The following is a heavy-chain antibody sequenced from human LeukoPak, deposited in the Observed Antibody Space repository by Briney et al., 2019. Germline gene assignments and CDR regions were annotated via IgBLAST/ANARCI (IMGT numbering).Heavy chain of an antibody. J-gene: IGHJ6*02. CDR3: ASLGYSGYDISDPYYYYYGMDV. Sequence: APVKVSCKASGYTFTGYYMHWVRQAPGQGLEWMGWINPNSGGTNYAQKFQGRVTMTRDTSISTAYMELSRLRSDDTAVYYCASLGYSGYDISDPYYYYYGMDVWGQGTTVTVSS. V-gene: IGHV1-2*02. D-gene: IGHD5-12*01. CDR1: GYTFTGYY. CDR2: INPNSGGT.